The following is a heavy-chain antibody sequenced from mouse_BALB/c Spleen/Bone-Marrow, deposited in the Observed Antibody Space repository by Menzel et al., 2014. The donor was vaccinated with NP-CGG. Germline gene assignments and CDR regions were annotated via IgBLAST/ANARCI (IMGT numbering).Heavy chain of an antibody. CDR2: ISYSGST. Sequence: EVKLVESGPSLVKPSQTLSLTCSVTGDSITSGYWNWIRKFPGNKLEYMGYISYSGSTYYNPSLKSRISITRDTSKNQYYRQLISVTTEDTATFYCARYKGFHWGMDYWGQGTSVTVSS. CDR3: ARYKGFHWGMDY. V-gene: IGHV3-8*02. D-gene: IGHD1-2*01. CDR1: GDSITSGY. J-gene: IGHJ4*01.